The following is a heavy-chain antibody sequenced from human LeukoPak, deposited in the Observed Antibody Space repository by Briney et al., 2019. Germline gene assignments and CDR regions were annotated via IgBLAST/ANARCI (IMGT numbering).Heavy chain of an antibody. V-gene: IGHV3-48*03. CDR3: ARGYDSSGWGY. Sequence: GGSLRLSCAASGFTFSSYEMNWVRQAPGKGLEWVSYISSSGSTIYYADSVKGRFTISRDNAKNSLYLQMNSLRAEDTAVYYCARGYDSSGWGYWGQGTLVTVSS. D-gene: IGHD3-22*01. CDR2: ISSSGSTI. J-gene: IGHJ4*02. CDR1: GFTFSSYE.